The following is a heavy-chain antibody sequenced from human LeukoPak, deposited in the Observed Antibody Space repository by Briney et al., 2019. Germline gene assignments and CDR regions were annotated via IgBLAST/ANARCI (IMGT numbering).Heavy chain of an antibody. D-gene: IGHD4-23*01. V-gene: IGHV4-39*01. CDR1: GGSISTGYY. Sequence: SETLSLTCTVSGGSISTGYYWGWIRQPPGKGLEWIGSIYYSGSTYYNPSLKSRVTISVDTSKNQFSLKLSSVTAADTALYYCARVGYGGNSGEDYWGQGTLVTVSS. CDR2: IYYSGST. CDR3: ARVGYGGNSGEDY. J-gene: IGHJ4*02.